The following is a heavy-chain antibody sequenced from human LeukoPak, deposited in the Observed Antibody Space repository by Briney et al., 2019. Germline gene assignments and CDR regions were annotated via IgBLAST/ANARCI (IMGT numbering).Heavy chain of an antibody. CDR1: GGSISSYY. CDR2: IYYSGST. J-gene: IGHJ5*02. D-gene: IGHD3-9*01. CDR3: ARHPGYDILTGYQGWFDP. V-gene: IGHV4-59*08. Sequence: SETLSLTCTVSGGSISSYYWSWIRQPPGKGLEWIGYIYYSGSTNYNPSLKSRVTISVDTSKNQFSLKLSSVTAADTAVYYCARHPGYDILTGYQGWFDPWGQGTLVTVSS.